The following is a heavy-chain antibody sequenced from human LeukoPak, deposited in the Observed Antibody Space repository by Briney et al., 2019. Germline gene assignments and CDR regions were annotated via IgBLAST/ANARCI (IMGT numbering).Heavy chain of an antibody. D-gene: IGHD3-22*01. V-gene: IGHV3-30*02. CDR1: GFTFSSYG. CDR2: IRYDGSNK. Sequence: GGSLRLSCAASGFTFSSYGMHWVRQAPGKGLEWVAFIRYDGSNKYYADSVKGRFTISRDNSKNTLYLQMNSLRAEDTAVYYCAKDLVTMIESALGYWGQGTLVTVSS. J-gene: IGHJ4*02. CDR3: AKDLVTMIESALGY.